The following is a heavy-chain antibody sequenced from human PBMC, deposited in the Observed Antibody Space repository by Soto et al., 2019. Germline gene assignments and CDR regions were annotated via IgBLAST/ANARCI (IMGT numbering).Heavy chain of an antibody. D-gene: IGHD4-17*01. CDR2: INAGNGNT. V-gene: IGHV1-3*01. J-gene: IGHJ6*02. CDR3: ARGGAYGSPLDFIYGMAV. Sequence: ASVKVSCKASGYTFTNYAMHWVRQAPGQRLEWMGWINAGNGNTKYSQQFQGRVTITRDTSASTAYMELSSLRSEDTAVYYCARGGAYGSPLDFIYGMAVWGQGTTVTVSS. CDR1: GYTFTNYA.